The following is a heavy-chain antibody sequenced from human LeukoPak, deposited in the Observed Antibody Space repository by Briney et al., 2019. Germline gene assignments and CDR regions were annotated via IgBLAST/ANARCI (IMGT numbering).Heavy chain of an antibody. CDR3: ATPLDYYDRSDSHQGGD. Sequence: PGGSLRLSCAASGLTFSRHCMTWVRQAPGKGLEWVANIKHDGSEKNYVDSVKGRFTISRDNAKNSLYLQMNSLRAEDTAVYYCATPLDYYDRSDSHQGGDWGQGTLVTVSS. V-gene: IGHV3-7*03. J-gene: IGHJ4*02. CDR2: IKHDGSEK. CDR1: GLTFSRHC. D-gene: IGHD3-22*01.